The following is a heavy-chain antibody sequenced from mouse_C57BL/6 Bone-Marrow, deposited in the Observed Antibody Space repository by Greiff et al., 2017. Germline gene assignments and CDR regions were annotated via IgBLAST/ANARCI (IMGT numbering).Heavy chain of an antibody. CDR1: GYTFTSYG. Sequence: VQLQESGAVLARPGASVKLSCKASGYTFTSYGISWVKQRTGQGLEWIGEIYPRSGNTYYNEKFKGKATLTADKSSSTAYMELRSLTSEDSAVYFCARGDSPCWGQGTLVTVSA. D-gene: IGHD3-3*01. J-gene: IGHJ3*01. CDR2: IYPRSGNT. V-gene: IGHV1-81*01. CDR3: ARGDSPC.